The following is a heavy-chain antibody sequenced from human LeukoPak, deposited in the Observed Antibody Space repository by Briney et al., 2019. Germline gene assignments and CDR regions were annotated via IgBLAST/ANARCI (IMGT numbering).Heavy chain of an antibody. D-gene: IGHD6-19*01. CDR2: ISYDGSNK. CDR3: AKDRDSSGWYGDY. CDR1: GFTFSSYG. Sequence: GGSLRLSCAASGFTFSSYGMHWVRQAPGKGLEWVAVISYDGSNKYYADSVKGRFTISRDNSKNTLYLQMNSLRAEDTAVYYCAKDRDSSGWYGDYWAREPWSPSPQ. V-gene: IGHV3-30*18. J-gene: IGHJ4*02.